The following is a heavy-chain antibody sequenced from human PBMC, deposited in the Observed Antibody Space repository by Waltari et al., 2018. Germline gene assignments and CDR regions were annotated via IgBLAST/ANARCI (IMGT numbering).Heavy chain of an antibody. V-gene: IGHV4-61*02. CDR3: ARGGGVLRFLEWSYYFDY. CDR2: IYTSGST. D-gene: IGHD3-3*01. Sequence: QVQLQESGPGLVKPSQTLSLTCTVSGGSISSGSYSWSLIRQPPGKGLEWIGRIYTSGSTNYNPSLKSRVTISVDTSKNQFSLKLSSVTAADTAVYYCARGGGVLRFLEWSYYFDYWGQGTLVTVSS. J-gene: IGHJ4*02. CDR1: GGSISSGSYS.